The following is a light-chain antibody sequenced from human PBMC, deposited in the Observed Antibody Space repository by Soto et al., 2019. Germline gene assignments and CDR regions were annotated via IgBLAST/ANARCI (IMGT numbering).Light chain of an antibody. CDR1: QSVSNN. J-gene: IGKJ4*01. Sequence: EIAMTQSPATLSVSPGERATLSCRASQSVSNNLAWYQQKPGQAPRLLIYGASTRATGIPARFSGSGSGTEFTLTISSLQSEDFAVYYCQQYNNWPRGTFGGGTKVEIK. CDR2: GAS. V-gene: IGKV3-15*01. CDR3: QQYNNWPRGT.